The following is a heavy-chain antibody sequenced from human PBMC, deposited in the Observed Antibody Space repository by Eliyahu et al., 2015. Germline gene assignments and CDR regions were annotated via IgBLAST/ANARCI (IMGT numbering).Heavy chain of an antibody. J-gene: IGHJ4*02. D-gene: IGHD1-26*01. Sequence: QVQLVQSGTXVKKPGASVTXSXKXSXYTFTSYGINWVRQAPGQGLEWMGWISAYSANANYAQKLQGRVTMTTDTSTSTAYMELRSLRSDDTAVYYCAVGVSGSYPFDYWGQGTLVTVSS. CDR3: AVGVSGSYPFDY. CDR2: ISAYSANA. V-gene: IGHV1-18*01. CDR1: XYTFTSYG.